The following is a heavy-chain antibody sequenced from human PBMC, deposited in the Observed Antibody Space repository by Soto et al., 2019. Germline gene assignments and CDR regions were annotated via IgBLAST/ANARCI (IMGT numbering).Heavy chain of an antibody. CDR3: ARATIFGVVIIEGIFFDY. J-gene: IGHJ4*02. CDR2: IYYSGST. D-gene: IGHD3-3*01. V-gene: IGHV4-61*01. Sequence: PSETLSLTCTVSGGSVSSGSYYWSWIRQPPGKGLEWIGYIYYSGSTNYNPSLKSRVTISVDTSKNQFSLKLSSVTAADTAVYYCARATIFGVVIIEGIFFDYWGQGTLVTVSS. CDR1: GGSVSSGSYY.